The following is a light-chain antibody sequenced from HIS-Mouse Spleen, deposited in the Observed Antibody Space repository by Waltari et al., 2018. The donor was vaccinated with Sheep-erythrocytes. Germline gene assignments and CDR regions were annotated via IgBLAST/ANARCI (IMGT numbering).Light chain of an antibody. Sequence: DIVMTQSPDSLAVSLGERATINCKSSQSVLYSSNNKNYLAWYQQKPGQPPKLLIYWASTRESGVPDRFSGSGSGTDFTLTISSLQAEDFAVYYCQQYGSSLRTFGQGTKVEIK. CDR2: WAS. V-gene: IGKV4-1*01. CDR1: QSVLYSSNNKNY. CDR3: QQYGSSLRT. J-gene: IGKJ1*01.